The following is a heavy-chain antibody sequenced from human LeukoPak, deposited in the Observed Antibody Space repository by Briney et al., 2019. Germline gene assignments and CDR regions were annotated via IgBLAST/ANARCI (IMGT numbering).Heavy chain of an antibody. V-gene: IGHV3-21*01. J-gene: IGHJ5*02. CDR3: ARDLATTVTPTGWFDP. CDR2: ISSSSSYI. D-gene: IGHD4-17*01. CDR1: GFNFSSYS. Sequence: PGGSLRLSCAASGFNFSSYSMNWVRQAPGKGLEWVSSISSSSSYIYYADPVKGRFTISRDNAKNSLYLQMNSLRAEDTAVYYCARDLATTVTPTGWFDPWGQGTLVTVSS.